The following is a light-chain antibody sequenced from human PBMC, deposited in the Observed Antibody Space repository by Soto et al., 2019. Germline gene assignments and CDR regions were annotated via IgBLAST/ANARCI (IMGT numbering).Light chain of an antibody. Sequence: EIQMTQSPSTLSASVGDRVTITCRASQSISSWLAWYQQKPGKAPKLLIYKASSLESGVPSRFSGSGSGTEFTLTISSLQPDYFATYYRQHYNSYSWTFGQGTKVEIK. CDR2: KAS. CDR3: QHYNSYSWT. V-gene: IGKV1-5*03. J-gene: IGKJ1*01. CDR1: QSISSW.